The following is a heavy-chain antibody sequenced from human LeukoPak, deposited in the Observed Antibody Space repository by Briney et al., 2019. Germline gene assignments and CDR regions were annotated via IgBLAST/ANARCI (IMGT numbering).Heavy chain of an antibody. J-gene: IGHJ4*02. D-gene: IGHD3-10*01. V-gene: IGHV3-15*01. CDR3: TTDLGLTMIRGVIVY. Sequence: PGGSLRLSCAASGFTFANAWMSWVRQAPGKGLEWVGRIKSKGDGETIDNAAPVKGRFTMSRDDSKATLYLQMNSLKAEDTAVYYCTTDLGLTMIRGVIVYWGQGALVTVSS. CDR1: GFTFANAW. CDR2: IKSKGDGETI.